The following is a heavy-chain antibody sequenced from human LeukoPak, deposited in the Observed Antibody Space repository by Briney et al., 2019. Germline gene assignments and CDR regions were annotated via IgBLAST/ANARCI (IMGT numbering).Heavy chain of an antibody. CDR2: ISYDGSNK. Sequence: GGSLRLSCAASEFTFSRYAMHWVRQAPDTGLEWVALISYDGSNKEFADSVKGRFTISRDNSKNSLYLQMNSLRGEDTAMYYCARGMDYDILAGPPDYWGQGTLVTVSS. V-gene: IGHV3-30*04. D-gene: IGHD3-9*01. CDR1: EFTFSRYA. CDR3: ARGMDYDILAGPPDY. J-gene: IGHJ4*02.